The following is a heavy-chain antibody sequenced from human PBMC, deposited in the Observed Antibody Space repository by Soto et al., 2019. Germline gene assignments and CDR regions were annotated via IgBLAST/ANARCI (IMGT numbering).Heavy chain of an antibody. CDR1: GGSISSYY. CDR2: IYYSGST. V-gene: IGHV4-59*01. CDR3: ARGRIAVAGPDWFDP. D-gene: IGHD6-19*01. J-gene: IGHJ5*02. Sequence: PSETLSLTCTVSGGSISSYYWSWIRQPPGKGLEWIGYIYYSGSTNYNPSLKSRVTISVDTSKNQFSLKLSSVTAADTAVYYCARGRIAVAGPDWFDPWGQGTLVTVSS.